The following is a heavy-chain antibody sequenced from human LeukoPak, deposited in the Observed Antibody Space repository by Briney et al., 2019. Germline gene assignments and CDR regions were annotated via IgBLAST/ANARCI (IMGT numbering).Heavy chain of an antibody. Sequence: SETLSLTCTVSGGSISSSSYYWGWIRQPPGKGLEWIGSIYYSGSTYYNPSLKSRVTISVDTSKNQFSLKLSSVTAADTAMYYCARIGDYYYDSSGYYSHPYYFDYWGQGTLVTVSS. CDR2: IYYSGST. J-gene: IGHJ4*02. CDR3: ARIGDYYYDSSGYYSHPYYFDY. D-gene: IGHD3-22*01. V-gene: IGHV4-39*07. CDR1: GGSISSSSYY.